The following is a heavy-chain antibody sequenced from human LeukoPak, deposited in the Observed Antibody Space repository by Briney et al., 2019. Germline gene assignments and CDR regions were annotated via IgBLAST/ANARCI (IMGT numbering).Heavy chain of an antibody. CDR3: AKDRLSSGWWGLFDY. D-gene: IGHD6-19*01. V-gene: IGHV3-23*01. J-gene: IGHJ4*02. CDR1: GFTFSSYT. CDR2: IGGSGANT. Sequence: GGSLRLSCAASGFTFSSYTMSWVRQAPGEGLEWVSAIGGSGANTYYADSVKGRFTISRDNSKNTVYLQMNSLRAEDTAVYYCAKDRLSSGWWGLFDYWGQGTLVTVSS.